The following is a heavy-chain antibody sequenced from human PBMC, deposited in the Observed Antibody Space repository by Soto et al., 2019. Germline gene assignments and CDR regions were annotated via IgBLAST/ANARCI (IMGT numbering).Heavy chain of an antibody. CDR2: INHSGST. CDR1: GGSFSGYY. CDR3: ARQGEVTIFGVVPYYMDG. D-gene: IGHD3-3*01. Sequence: SETLSLTCAVYGGSFSGYYWSWIRQPPGKGLEWIGEINHSGSTNYNPSLKSRVTISVDTSKNQFSLKLSSVTAADTAVYYCARQGEVTIFGVVPYYMDGWGKGTTVTVSS. V-gene: IGHV4-34*01. J-gene: IGHJ6*03.